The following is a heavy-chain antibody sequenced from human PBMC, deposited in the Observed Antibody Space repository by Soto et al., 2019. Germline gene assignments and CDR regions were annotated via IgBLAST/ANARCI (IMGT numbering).Heavy chain of an antibody. CDR2: IYHSGST. V-gene: IGHV4-59*12. CDR1: GGSISSYY. J-gene: IGHJ4*02. Sequence: SETLSLTCTVSGGSISSYYWSWIRQPPGKGLEWIGYIYHSGSTYYNPSLKSRVTISVDRSKNQFSLKLSSVTAADTAVYYCASKPQNWNIWMVYWGPGILVTVSS. D-gene: IGHD1-1*01. CDR3: ASKPQNWNIWMVY.